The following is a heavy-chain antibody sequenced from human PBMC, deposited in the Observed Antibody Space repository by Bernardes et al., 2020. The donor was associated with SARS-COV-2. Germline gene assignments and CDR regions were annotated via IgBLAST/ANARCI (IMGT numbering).Heavy chain of an antibody. CDR3: ARDGGGTIFGVVIIYAFDI. Sequence: SLRLSCAASGFTFSSYSMNWVRQAPGKGLEWVSSISSSSSYIYYADSVKGRFTISRDNAKNSLYLQMNSLRAEDTAVYYCARDGGGTIFGVVIIYAFDIWGQGTMVTVSS. J-gene: IGHJ3*02. V-gene: IGHV3-21*01. CDR1: GFTFSSYS. CDR2: ISSSSSYI. D-gene: IGHD3-3*01.